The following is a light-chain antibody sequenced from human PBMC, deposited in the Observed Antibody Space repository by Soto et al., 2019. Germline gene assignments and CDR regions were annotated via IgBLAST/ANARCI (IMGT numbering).Light chain of an antibody. V-gene: IGKV3-20*01. CDR3: QQYGISPIFT. J-gene: IGKJ3*01. Sequence: EIVLTQSPGTLSLSPGERATLSCRASQSVSSSYLAWYQQKPGQAPRLLIYGASSRVTGIPDRFSGSGSGTDFNLTISRLEPEDFAVYYCQQYGISPIFTFGPGTKVDI. CDR2: GAS. CDR1: QSVSSSY.